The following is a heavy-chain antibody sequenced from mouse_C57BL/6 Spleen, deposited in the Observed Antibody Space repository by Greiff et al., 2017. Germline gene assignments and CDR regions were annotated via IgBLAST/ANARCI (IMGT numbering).Heavy chain of an antibody. V-gene: IGHV3-6*01. J-gene: IGHJ1*03. CDR3: ARSYYGSDWYCDV. D-gene: IGHD1-1*01. CDR2: ISYDGSN. CDR1: GYSITSGYY. Sequence: VQLKESGPGLVKPSQSLSLTCSVTGYSITSGYYWNWIRQFPGNKLEWMGYISYDGSNNYNPSLQNRISITRDTSKNQFFLKLNSVTTEDTATYYCARSYYGSDWYCDVWGTGTTVTVSS.